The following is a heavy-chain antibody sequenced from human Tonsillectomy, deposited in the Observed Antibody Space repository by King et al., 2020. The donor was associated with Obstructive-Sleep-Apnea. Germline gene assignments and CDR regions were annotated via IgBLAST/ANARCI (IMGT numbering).Heavy chain of an antibody. CDR3: ARDLLAGFDP. V-gene: IGHV3-74*01. CDR2: INSDGIST. CDR1: GFAFSTYW. Sequence: VQLVESGGGLVKPGGSLRLSCAASGFAFSTYWMHWVRQVSGKGPVWVSRINSDGISTSYADSVKGRFTISRDNAKNTLYLQMNSLRAEDTAVYYCARDLLAGFDPWGQGTLVTVSS. J-gene: IGHJ5*02.